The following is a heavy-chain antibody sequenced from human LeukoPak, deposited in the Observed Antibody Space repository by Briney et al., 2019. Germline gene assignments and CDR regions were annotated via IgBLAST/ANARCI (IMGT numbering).Heavy chain of an antibody. CDR2: TYYRSKWYN. CDR1: GDSVSSNSAA. CDR3: AGGNWYTSGWF. V-gene: IGHV6-1*01. Sequence: SQTLSITCTISGDSVSSNSAAWNLIRQSPSRGLEWLGRTYYRSKWYNDYAVSVKSRITINPDTSKNQFSLQLNSVTPEDTAVYYCAGGNWYTSGWFWGQGTLVTVSS. J-gene: IGHJ4*02. D-gene: IGHD6-19*01.